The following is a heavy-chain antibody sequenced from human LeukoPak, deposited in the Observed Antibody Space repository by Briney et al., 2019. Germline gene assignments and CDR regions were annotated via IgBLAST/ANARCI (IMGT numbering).Heavy chain of an antibody. CDR2: INHNGNVN. J-gene: IGHJ4*02. CDR3: ARDKIVGATYLDY. D-gene: IGHD1-26*01. Sequence: GGSLRLSCAASGFTFSSYWMNWARQAPGKGLEWVASINHNGNVNYYVDSVKGRFTISRDNAKNSLYLQMSNLRAEDTAVYFCARDKIVGATYLDYWGQGTLVTVSS. V-gene: IGHV3-7*03. CDR1: GFTFSSYW.